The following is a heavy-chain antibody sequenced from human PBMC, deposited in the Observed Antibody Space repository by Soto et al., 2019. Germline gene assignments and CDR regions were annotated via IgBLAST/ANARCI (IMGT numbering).Heavy chain of an antibody. CDR1: GYTFTSHD. CDR3: ASDMSTT. Sequence: QVQLVQSGAEVKKPGASVKVSCKASGYTFTSHDINWMRQATGQGLEWMGWMNPHSGHTNYAQKFQGRVTMTRDTSISTAYTELTSLRSEDTAVYYCASDMSTTWGQGTLVTVSS. V-gene: IGHV1-8*01. J-gene: IGHJ5*02. CDR2: MNPHSGHT. D-gene: IGHD3-9*01.